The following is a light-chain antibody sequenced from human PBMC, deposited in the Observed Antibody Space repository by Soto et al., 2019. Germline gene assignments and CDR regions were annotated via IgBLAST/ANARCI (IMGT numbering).Light chain of an antibody. Sequence: VGRRTRQYINTRLAWYQHRPGQAPRLLIYQTSIRAAGIPARFSASGSGTDFTLAMRSVHPEDSALYYCHRRRCCARTVGGGTKVDIK. CDR1: QYINTR. V-gene: IGKV3-11*01. CDR3: HRRRCCART. J-gene: IGKJ4*01. CDR2: QTS.